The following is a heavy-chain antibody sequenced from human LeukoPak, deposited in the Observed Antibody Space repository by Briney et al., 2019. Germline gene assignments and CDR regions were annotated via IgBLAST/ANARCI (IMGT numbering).Heavy chain of an antibody. V-gene: IGHV3-21*01. Sequence: PGGSLRLSCAASGFTFSSYSMNWVRLAPGKGLEWVSSISSSSSYIYYADSVKGRFTISRDNAKNSLYLQMNSLRAEDTAVYYCASTSGSYYFDYWGQGTLVTVSS. J-gene: IGHJ4*02. D-gene: IGHD1-26*01. CDR1: GFTFSSYS. CDR3: ASTSGSYYFDY. CDR2: ISSSSSYI.